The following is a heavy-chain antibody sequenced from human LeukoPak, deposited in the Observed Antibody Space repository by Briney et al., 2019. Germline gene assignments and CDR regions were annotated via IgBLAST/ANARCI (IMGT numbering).Heavy chain of an antibody. D-gene: IGHD1-14*01. CDR2: MCYSGAT. CDR1: GDSISSNNCF. V-gene: IGHV4-39*07. CDR3: VKDRGNHTTDY. J-gene: IGHJ4*02. Sequence: SETLSLTCTVSGDSISSNNCFWGWIRQPPGKGLEWTGSMCYSGATYYNPPLKSRVTMSVDTSKKQFSLKLSSVTAADTAVYYCVKDRGNHTTDYWGQGTLVTVSS.